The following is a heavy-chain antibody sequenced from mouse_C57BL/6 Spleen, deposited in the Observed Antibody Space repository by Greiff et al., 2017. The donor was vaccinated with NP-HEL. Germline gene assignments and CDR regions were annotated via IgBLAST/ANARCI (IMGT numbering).Heavy chain of an antibody. J-gene: IGHJ3*01. CDR3: ARHEERGFAY. CDR1: GFTFSSYT. V-gene: IGHV5-9*01. Sequence: EVKLVESGGGLVKPGGSLKLSCAASGFTFSSYTMSWVRQTPKRLEWVATISGGGGNTYYPDSVKGRFTISRDNAKNTLYLQMSSLRSEDTALYYCARHEERGFAYWGQGTLVTVSA. CDR2: ISGGGGNT.